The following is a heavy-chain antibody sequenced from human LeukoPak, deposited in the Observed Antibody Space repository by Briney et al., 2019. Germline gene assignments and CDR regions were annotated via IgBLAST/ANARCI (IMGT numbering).Heavy chain of an antibody. J-gene: IGHJ4*02. D-gene: IGHD3-10*01. CDR2: ISGSGGGT. CDR3: CFYSRLLWFGELINPFDY. CDR1: GFTFSSYA. Sequence: GGSLRLSCAASGFTFSSYAMSWVRQAPGKGLEWVSAISGSGGGTYYADSVKGRFTISRDNSKNTLYLQMNSLRAEDTAVYYCCFYSRLLWFGELINPFDYWGQGTLVTVSS. V-gene: IGHV3-23*01.